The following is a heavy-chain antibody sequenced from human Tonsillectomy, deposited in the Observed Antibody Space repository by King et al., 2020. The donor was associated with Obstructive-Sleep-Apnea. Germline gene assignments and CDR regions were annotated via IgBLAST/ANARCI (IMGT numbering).Heavy chain of an antibody. CDR1: GFTFSSYA. CDR3: AKGGYCSSTSCYPLIFDY. D-gene: IGHD2-2*01. Sequence: VQLVESGGGLVQPGGSLRLSCAASGFTFSSYAMSWVRQAPGKGLEWVSAISGSGGSTYYADSVKGRFTISSDNSKNTLYLQMNSLKAVDTAVYYCAKGGYCSSTSCYPLIFDYWGQGTLVTVSS. CDR2: ISGSGGST. J-gene: IGHJ4*02. V-gene: IGHV3-23*04.